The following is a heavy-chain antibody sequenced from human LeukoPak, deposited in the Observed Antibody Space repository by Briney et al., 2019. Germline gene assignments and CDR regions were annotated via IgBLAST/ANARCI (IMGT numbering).Heavy chain of an antibody. Sequence: GGSLRLSCAASGFTFSDYYMSWIRQAPGKGLEWVSYISSSGSTIYYADSVKGRFTISRDNAKNSLYLQMNSLRAEDTALYYCARDPNYYGSGSYYDYWGQGTLVTVSS. V-gene: IGHV3-11*01. J-gene: IGHJ4*02. D-gene: IGHD3-10*01. CDR1: GFTFSDYY. CDR2: ISSSGSTI. CDR3: ARDPNYYGSGSYYDY.